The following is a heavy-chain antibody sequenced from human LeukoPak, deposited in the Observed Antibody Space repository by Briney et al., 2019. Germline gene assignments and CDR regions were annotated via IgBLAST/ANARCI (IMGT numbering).Heavy chain of an antibody. CDR3: ARDDYRGVTNFDP. J-gene: IGHJ5*02. D-gene: IGHD3-10*01. CDR2: INPNSGGT. Sequence: ASVKVSCKASGYTSTGYYMHWVRQAPGQGLEWMGWINPNSGGTNYAQKFQGKVTMTRDTSISTAYMELSRLRSDDTAVYYCARDDYRGVTNFDPWGQGTLVTVSS. CDR1: GYTSTGYY. V-gene: IGHV1-2*02.